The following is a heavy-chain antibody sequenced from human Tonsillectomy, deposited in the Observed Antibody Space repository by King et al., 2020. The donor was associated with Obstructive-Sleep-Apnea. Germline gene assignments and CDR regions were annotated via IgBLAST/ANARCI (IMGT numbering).Heavy chain of an antibody. CDR1: AYSISSGYY. V-gene: IGHV4-38-2*02. CDR3: ASGWIQLWSHFDY. D-gene: IGHD5-18*01. Sequence: QLQESGPGLVKPSETLSLTCIVSAYSISSGYYWGWIRQPPGKGLEWIGNIYHSGSTYYHPSLKSRVTISVDTSKNQSSLKLSSWTAADTAVYHCASGWIQLWSHFDYWGQGTLVTVSS. J-gene: IGHJ4*02. CDR2: IYHSGST.